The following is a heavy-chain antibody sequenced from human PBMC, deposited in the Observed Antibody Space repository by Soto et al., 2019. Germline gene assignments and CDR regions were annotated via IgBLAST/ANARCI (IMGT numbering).Heavy chain of an antibody. J-gene: IGHJ6*03. V-gene: IGHV1-8*01. D-gene: IGHD1-26*01. CDR2: MNPNSGNT. CDR3: ARGSLGATIYYYYYYMDV. Sequence: ASVKVSCKASGYTFTSYDINWVRQATGQGLEWMGWMNPNSGNTGYAQKFQGRVTMTRITSISTAYMELSSLRSEDTAVYYCARGSLGATIYYYYYYMDVWGKGTTVTVSS. CDR1: GYTFTSYD.